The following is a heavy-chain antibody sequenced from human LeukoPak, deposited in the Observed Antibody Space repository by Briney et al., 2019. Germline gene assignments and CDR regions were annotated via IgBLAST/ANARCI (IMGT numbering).Heavy chain of an antibody. J-gene: IGHJ4*02. V-gene: IGHV4-59*01. CDR2: IYYSGST. CDR1: GDSISSYY. CDR3: ARGARYCSGGSCLDY. Sequence: PSETLSLTCIVSGDSISSYYWSWIRRPPGKGLEWIGYIYYSGSTNYNPSLKSRVTISVDTSKNQVSLKLSSVTAADTAVYYCARGARYCSGGSCLDYWGQGTLITVSS. D-gene: IGHD2-15*01.